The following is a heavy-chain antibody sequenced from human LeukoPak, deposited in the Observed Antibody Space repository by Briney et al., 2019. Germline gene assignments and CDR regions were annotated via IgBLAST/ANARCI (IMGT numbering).Heavy chain of an antibody. Sequence: PSETLSLTCTVSGGSISSSSYYWGWIRQPPGKGLEWIVSIYYSGTTYYNPSRKSRVTISVDTSKNQFSLTLSSVTAADTAVYYCASKVRGVNVYWGQGTLVTVSS. CDR1: GGSISSSSYY. D-gene: IGHD3-10*01. CDR3: ASKVRGVNVY. J-gene: IGHJ4*02. V-gene: IGHV4-39*07. CDR2: IYYSGTT.